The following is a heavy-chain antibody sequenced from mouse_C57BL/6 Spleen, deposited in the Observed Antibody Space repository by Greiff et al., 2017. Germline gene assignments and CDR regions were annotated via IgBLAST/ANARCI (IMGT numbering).Heavy chain of an antibody. CDR3: ARGGLRRGYYARDY. Sequence: QVHVKQPGAELVMPGASVKLSCKASGYTFTSYWMHWVKQRPGQGLEWIGEINPSTGGTTYNQKFKAKATLTVDKSSSTAYMQLKSLTSEDSAVYYCARGGLRRGYYARDYWGQGTSVTVSS. V-gene: IGHV1-53*01. CDR1: GYTFTSYW. CDR2: INPSTGGT. J-gene: IGHJ4*01. D-gene: IGHD2-4*01.